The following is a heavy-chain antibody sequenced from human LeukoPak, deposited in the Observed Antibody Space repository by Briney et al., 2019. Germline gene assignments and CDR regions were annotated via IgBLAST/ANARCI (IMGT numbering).Heavy chain of an antibody. V-gene: IGHV4-34*01. J-gene: IGHJ5*02. D-gene: IGHD2-8*01. CDR2: IKHSGST. CDR3: ARGPPDIVLMVYATRWNWFDP. Sequence: SETLSRTCAVYGGSFSGYYWSWIRQPPGKGLEWIGDIKHSGSTNYNPSLKSRVTISVDTSKNQFSLKLSSVTAADTAVYYCARGPPDIVLMVYATRWNWFDPWGQGTLVTVSS. CDR1: GGSFSGYY.